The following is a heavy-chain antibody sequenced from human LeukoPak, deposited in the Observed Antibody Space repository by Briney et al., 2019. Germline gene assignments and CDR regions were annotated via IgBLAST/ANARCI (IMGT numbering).Heavy chain of an antibody. CDR1: GFTFSSYS. CDR3: AREGYDSSAFDY. Sequence: GGSLRLSCAASGFTFSSYSMNWVRQAPGKGLEWVSSISSSSSYIYYADSVKGRFTISRENAKSSLYLQMNSLRAGDTAVYYCAREGYDSSAFDYWGQGTLVTVSS. V-gene: IGHV3-21*01. D-gene: IGHD3-22*01. CDR2: ISSSSSYI. J-gene: IGHJ4*02.